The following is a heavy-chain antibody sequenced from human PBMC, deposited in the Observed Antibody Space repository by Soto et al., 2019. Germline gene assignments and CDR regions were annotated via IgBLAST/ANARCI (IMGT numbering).Heavy chain of an antibody. D-gene: IGHD3-3*01. CDR2: IYYSGST. CDR1: GGSISSYY. CDR3: ARGASAYDFWSGRWGNWFDP. Sequence: PSETLSLTGTVSGGSISSYYWSWIRQPPGKGLEWIGYIYYSGSTNYNPSLKSRVTISVDTSKNQFSLKLSSVTAADTAVYYCARGASAYDFWSGRWGNWFDPWGQGTLVTVSS. V-gene: IGHV4-59*01. J-gene: IGHJ5*02.